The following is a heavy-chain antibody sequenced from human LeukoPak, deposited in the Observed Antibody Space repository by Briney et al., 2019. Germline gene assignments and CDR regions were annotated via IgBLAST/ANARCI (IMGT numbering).Heavy chain of an antibody. J-gene: IGHJ4*02. D-gene: IGHD3-10*01. Sequence: SETLSLTCAVYGGSFSGYYWSWFRQPPGKGLEWIGEINHSGSTNYNPSLKSRVTISVDTSKNQFSLKLSSVTAADTAVYYCARTRITMVRGVTGSFDYWGQGTLVTVSS. CDR1: GGSFSGYY. V-gene: IGHV4-34*01. CDR3: ARTRITMVRGVTGSFDY. CDR2: INHSGST.